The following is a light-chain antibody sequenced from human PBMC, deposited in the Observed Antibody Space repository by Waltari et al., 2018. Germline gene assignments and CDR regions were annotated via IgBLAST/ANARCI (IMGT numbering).Light chain of an antibody. V-gene: IGKV3-11*01. CDR1: QSVGTY. Sequence: LSCSASQSVGTYLAWYQQRPGQSPRLLIYDASYRATGIPARFSGSGSETDFTLTISSLQPEDFAVYYCQQRRNWPLTFGGGTRVQI. CDR3: QQRRNWPLT. CDR2: DAS. J-gene: IGKJ4*01.